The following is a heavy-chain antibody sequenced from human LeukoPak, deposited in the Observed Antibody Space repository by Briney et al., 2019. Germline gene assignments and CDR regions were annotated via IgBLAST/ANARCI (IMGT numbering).Heavy chain of an antibody. V-gene: IGHV3-48*04. CDR1: GFTFSSYS. Sequence: GGSLRLSCAASGFTFSSYSMNWVRQAPGKGLESVSYISNSSSTIYYADPVKGRFTISRDNAKNSLFLQMKSLRAEDTAVYYCARASGKGWFDPWGQGTLVTVSS. D-gene: IGHD1-26*01. CDR3: ARASGKGWFDP. J-gene: IGHJ5*02. CDR2: ISNSSSTI.